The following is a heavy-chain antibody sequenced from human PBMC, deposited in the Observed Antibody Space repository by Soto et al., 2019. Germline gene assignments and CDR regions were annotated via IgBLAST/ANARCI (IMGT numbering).Heavy chain of an antibody. CDR3: APDYEDGYYYYYYMDV. V-gene: IGHV3-23*01. J-gene: IGHJ6*03. CDR1: GFTFSSYA. Sequence: EVQLLESGGGLVQPGGSLRLSCAASGFTFSSYAMSWVRQAPGKGLEWVSAISGSGGSTYYADSVKGRFTISRDNSKNTLYLQMNSLRAEDTAVYYCAPDYEDGYYYYYYMDVWGKGTTVTVSS. CDR2: ISGSGGST. D-gene: IGHD4-17*01.